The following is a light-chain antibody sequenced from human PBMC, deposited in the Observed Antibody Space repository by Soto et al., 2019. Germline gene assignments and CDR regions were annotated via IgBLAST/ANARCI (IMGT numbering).Light chain of an antibody. CDR1: QSVTSN. J-gene: IGKJ5*01. V-gene: IGKV3-15*01. CDR3: QQRSNWPPIT. CDR2: GAS. Sequence: EIVMTQSPATLSVSPGERVTFSCRASQSVTSNLAWYQHKPGQAPRLLIYGASTGATGIPARFSGSGSGTDFTLTISSLEPEDFAVYYCQQRSNWPPITFGQGTRLEIK.